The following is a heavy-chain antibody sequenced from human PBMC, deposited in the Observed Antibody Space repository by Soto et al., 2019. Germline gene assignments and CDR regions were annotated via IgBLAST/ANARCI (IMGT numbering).Heavy chain of an antibody. CDR3: ARVVAAAGTSWYDY. Sequence: SETLSLTCAVSGYSISSGYYWGWIRQPPGKGLEWIGSIYHSGSTYYNPSLKSRVTISVDTSKNQFSLKLSSVTAADTAVYYCARVVAAAGTSWYDYWGQGTLVTVSS. J-gene: IGHJ4*02. V-gene: IGHV4-38-2*01. D-gene: IGHD6-13*01. CDR1: GYSISSGYY. CDR2: IYHSGST.